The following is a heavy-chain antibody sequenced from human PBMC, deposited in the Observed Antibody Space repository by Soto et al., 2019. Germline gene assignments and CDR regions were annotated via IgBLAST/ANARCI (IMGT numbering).Heavy chain of an antibody. V-gene: IGHV1-2*02. CDR3: ARVKVIGVVGTRDYGMDV. Sequence: ASVKVSCKASGYSFTDYYIHWVRQAPGQGLEWVGWINPNTGGTRYAQKFQVRVIMTRDTSSSTAYMELPRLTSDDTAIYYCARVKVIGVVGTRDYGMDVWGQGTTVTVSS. J-gene: IGHJ6*02. CDR2: INPNTGGT. D-gene: IGHD6-19*01. CDR1: GYSFTDYY.